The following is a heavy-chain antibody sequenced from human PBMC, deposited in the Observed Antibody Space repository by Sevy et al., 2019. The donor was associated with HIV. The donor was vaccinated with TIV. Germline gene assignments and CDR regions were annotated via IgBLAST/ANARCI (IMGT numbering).Heavy chain of an antibody. V-gene: IGHV3-30-3*01. CDR3: AILGVDCASTNCYGMRSPSFDF. CDR2: ISYDGSSK. J-gene: IGHJ4*02. CDR1: GFTFSSFA. Sequence: GWSLRLSCAASGFTFSSFAMHWVRQAPGKGLEWVAVISYDGSSKYYPDSVKGRFTISRDNAKNTPYLQMNRLRPEDTAVYFCAILGVDCASTNCYGMRSPSFDFWGQGTLVTVSS. D-gene: IGHD2-2*01.